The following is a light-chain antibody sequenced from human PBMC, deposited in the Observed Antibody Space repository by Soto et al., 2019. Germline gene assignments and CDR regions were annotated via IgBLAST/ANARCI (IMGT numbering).Light chain of an antibody. CDR2: DVS. Sequence: QSVLTQPASVSGSPGQSITRPCTGTSSDVGGYNFVSWYQQNPGKAPKLMIYDVSNRPSGVSNRFSGSKSGNTASLTISGLQAEDEADYYCSSYTASSTPWVFGTGTKVTAL. CDR1: SSDVGGYNF. V-gene: IGLV2-14*01. CDR3: SSYTASSTPWV. J-gene: IGLJ1*01.